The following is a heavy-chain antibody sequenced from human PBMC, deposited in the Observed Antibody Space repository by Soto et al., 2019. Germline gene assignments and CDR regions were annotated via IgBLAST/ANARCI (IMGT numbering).Heavy chain of an antibody. V-gene: IGHV4-59*01. Sequence: SETLSLTCTVSGGSISSYYWSWIRQPPGKGLEWIGYIYYSGSTDYNPSLKSRVTISVDTSKNQFSLKLTSVTAADTAVYYCARRYGGNFDYWGQGTLVTVSS. J-gene: IGHJ4*02. CDR1: GGSISSYY. CDR2: IYYSGST. CDR3: ARRYGGNFDY. D-gene: IGHD1-26*01.